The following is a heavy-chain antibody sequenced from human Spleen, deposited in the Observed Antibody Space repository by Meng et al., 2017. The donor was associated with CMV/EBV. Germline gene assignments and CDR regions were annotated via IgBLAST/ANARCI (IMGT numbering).Heavy chain of an antibody. V-gene: IGHV4-61*01. J-gene: IGHJ4*02. Sequence: SETLSLTCTVSGDSVNSGSYYWSWIRQPPGKGLEWIGYVYYSGTTDYNPSLKSRVTMSVDRSKNQFSLKIYSVTAADTAVYYCARDGGDGYNSGGDYWGQGTLVTVSS. D-gene: IGHD5-24*01. CDR2: VYYSGTT. CDR3: ARDGGDGYNSGGDY. CDR1: GDSVNSGSYY.